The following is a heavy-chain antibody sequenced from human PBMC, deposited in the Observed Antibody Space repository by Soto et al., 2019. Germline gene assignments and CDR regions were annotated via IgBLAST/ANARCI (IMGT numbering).Heavy chain of an antibody. J-gene: IGHJ4*02. CDR3: ARELVLPNTTLSSFDH. D-gene: IGHD1-7*01. CDR1: GYPFNTYA. CDR2: INAGNGNT. Sequence: QVQLVQSGAEVRKPGASVKVSCKASGYPFNTYAIHWLRQAPGQSLEWVTWINAGNGNTKYSQKFQGRVTISGDTYAITAYMELSSLRSDDTAMYYCARELVLPNTTLSSFDHWGQGTLVTVSS. V-gene: IGHV1-3*01.